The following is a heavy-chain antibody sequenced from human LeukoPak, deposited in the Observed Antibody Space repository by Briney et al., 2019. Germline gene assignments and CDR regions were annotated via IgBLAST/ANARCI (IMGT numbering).Heavy chain of an antibody. V-gene: IGHV4-4*07. CDR1: GGSISSYY. J-gene: IGHJ4*02. CDR2: IYTSGST. Sequence: SETLSLTCTVSGGSISSYYWSWIRQPAGKGLEWIGRIYTSGSTNYNPSLKSRVTMSVDTSKNQFSLKPSSVTAADTAVYYCAKEMATIIGGPFFDYWGQGTLVTVSS. CDR3: AKEMATIIGGPFFDY. D-gene: IGHD5-24*01.